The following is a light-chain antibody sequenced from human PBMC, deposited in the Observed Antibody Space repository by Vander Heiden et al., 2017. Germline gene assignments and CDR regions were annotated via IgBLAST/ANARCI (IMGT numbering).Light chain of an antibody. CDR1: SNNSGDYY. V-gene: IGLV1-51*01. Sequence: LLTQSRPVSPAPRQWVSMSCARSSNNSGDYYVSWYQHLPGTAPKLLIYADNKRPSGIPDRFSGSKSGTSATLGITGLQTGDEADYYCATWDSSLSVVVFGGGTKLTVL. J-gene: IGLJ2*01. CDR2: ADN. CDR3: ATWDSSLSVVV.